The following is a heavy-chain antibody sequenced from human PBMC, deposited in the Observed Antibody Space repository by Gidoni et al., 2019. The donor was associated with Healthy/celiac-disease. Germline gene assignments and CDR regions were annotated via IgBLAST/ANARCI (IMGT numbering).Heavy chain of an antibody. D-gene: IGHD5-18*01. CDR1: GFTVSSNY. V-gene: IGHV3-66*01. CDR2: IYSGGST. CDR3: ARGSGYSYGHFDY. Sequence: EVQLVESGGGLVQPGGSLRLSCAASGFTVSSNYMSWVRQAPGKGLEWVSVIYSGGSTYYADSLKGRFTISRDNSKNTLYLQMNSLRAEDTAVYYCARGSGYSYGHFDYWGQGTLVTVSS. J-gene: IGHJ4*02.